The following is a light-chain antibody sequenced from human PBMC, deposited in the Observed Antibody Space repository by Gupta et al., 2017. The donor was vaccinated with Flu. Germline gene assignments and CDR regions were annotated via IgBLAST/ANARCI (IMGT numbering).Light chain of an antibody. CDR1: QSISIW. CDR3: QQYNRYSLT. J-gene: IGKJ4*01. Sequence: DIQMTQSPSTLSASVGDRVTITCRASQSISIWLAWYQQKPGKAPNLLIYKASNLESGVPSRFSGSGSGTEFTVTISSLQPDDFATYYCQQYNRYSLTFGGGTKVEIK. CDR2: KAS. V-gene: IGKV1-5*03.